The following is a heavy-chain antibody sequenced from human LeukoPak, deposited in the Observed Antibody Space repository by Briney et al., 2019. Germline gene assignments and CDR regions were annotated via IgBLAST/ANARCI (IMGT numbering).Heavy chain of an antibody. D-gene: IGHD6-19*01. CDR2: INHSGST. Sequence: SETLSLTCAVYGGSFSGYYWSWIRQPPGKGLEWIGEINHSGSTNYNPSLKSRVTISVDTSKNQFSLKLISVTAADTAVYYCARRGLAVAAHWGQGTLVIVSS. V-gene: IGHV4-34*01. J-gene: IGHJ4*02. CDR1: GGSFSGYY. CDR3: ARRGLAVAAH.